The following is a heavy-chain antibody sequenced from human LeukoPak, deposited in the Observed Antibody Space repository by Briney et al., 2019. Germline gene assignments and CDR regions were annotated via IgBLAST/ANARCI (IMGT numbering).Heavy chain of an antibody. J-gene: IGHJ5*02. D-gene: IGHD3-10*01. CDR1: GGSFSGYY. V-gene: IGHV4-34*01. CDR3: ARSHGSHNWFDP. CDR2: INHSGST. Sequence: SETLSLTCAVYGGSFSGYYWCWIRQPPGKGLEWIGEINHSGSTNYNPSLKSRVTISVDTSKNQFSLKLSSVTAADTAVYYCARSHGSHNWFDPWGQGTLVTVSS.